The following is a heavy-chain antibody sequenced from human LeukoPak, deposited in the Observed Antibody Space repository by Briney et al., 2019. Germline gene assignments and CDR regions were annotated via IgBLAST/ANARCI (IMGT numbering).Heavy chain of an antibody. CDR1: GFTFSNAW. CDR2: IKSKTDGGTT. CDR3: TTDDLYCSSTSCYDWFDP. V-gene: IGHV3-15*01. D-gene: IGHD2-2*01. Sequence: PGGSLRLSCAASGFTFSNAWMSWVRQAPGKGLEWVGRIKSKTDGGTTDYAAPVKSRFTISRDDSKNTLYLQMNSLKTEDTAVYYCTTDDLYCSSTSCYDWFDPWGQGTLVTVSS. J-gene: IGHJ5*02.